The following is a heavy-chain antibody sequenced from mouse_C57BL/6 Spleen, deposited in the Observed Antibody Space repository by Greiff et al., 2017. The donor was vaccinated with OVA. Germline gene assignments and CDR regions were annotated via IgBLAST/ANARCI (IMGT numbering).Heavy chain of an antibody. CDR2: IDPSDSET. J-gene: IGHJ2*01. CDR3: ARGDGSSPYYFDY. Sequence: QVQLQQPGAELVGPGSSVKLSCKASGYTFTSYWMHWVKQRPIQGLEWIGNIDPSDSETHYNQKFKDKATLTVDKSSSTAYMQLSSLTSEDSAVYYCARGDGSSPYYFDYWGQGTTLTVSS. CDR1: GYTFTSYW. V-gene: IGHV1-52*01. D-gene: IGHD1-1*01.